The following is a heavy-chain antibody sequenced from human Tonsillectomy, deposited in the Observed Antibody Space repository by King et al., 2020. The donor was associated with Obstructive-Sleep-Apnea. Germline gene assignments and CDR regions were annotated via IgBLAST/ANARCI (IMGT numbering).Heavy chain of an antibody. CDR3: ARHIPDYYILTGYSYHFDY. Sequence: QMQLQESGPGLVKPSETLSLTCTVSVGSISSYYWSWIRQPPGKGLEWIGYIYYSGSTKYNPSLKSRVTLSVDTSKNQFSLKLTSVTAADTAVYYCARHIPDYYILTGYSYHFDYWGQGTLVTVSS. V-gene: IGHV4-59*08. CDR1: VGSISSYY. J-gene: IGHJ4*02. D-gene: IGHD3-9*01. CDR2: IYYSGST.